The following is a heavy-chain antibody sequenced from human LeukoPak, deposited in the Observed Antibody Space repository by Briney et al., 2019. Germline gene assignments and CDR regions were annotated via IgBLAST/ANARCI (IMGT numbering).Heavy chain of an antibody. Sequence: SQTLSLTCTVSGGSISSGGYYWSWIRQHPGKGLEWIGYIYYSGSTYYNPSLKSRVTISVDTSKNQFSLKLSSVTAADTAVYYCARGVTYYDSSGLPGYFDYWGQGTLVTVSP. CDR3: ARGVTYYDSSGLPGYFDY. V-gene: IGHV4-31*03. D-gene: IGHD3-22*01. CDR2: IYYSGST. J-gene: IGHJ4*02. CDR1: GGSISSGGYY.